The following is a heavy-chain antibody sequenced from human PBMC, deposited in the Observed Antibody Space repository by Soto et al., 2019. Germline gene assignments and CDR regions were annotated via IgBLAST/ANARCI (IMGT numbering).Heavy chain of an antibody. D-gene: IGHD3-3*01. Sequence: QVQLVQSGAEVKKPGASVKVSCKASGYTFTSYGISWVRQAPGQGLEWMGWISAYNGNTNYAQKLQGRVTMTTDTSPGTGEMGLRSLRSDDTAVYYCAGDRGGGSIFGGVIIDPPPLRRGPYYYYGMDVWGPGTTVTVSS. J-gene: IGHJ6*02. V-gene: IGHV1-18*04. CDR2: ISAYNGNT. CDR1: GYTFTSYG. CDR3: AGDRGGGSIFGGVIIDPPPLRRGPYYYYGMDV.